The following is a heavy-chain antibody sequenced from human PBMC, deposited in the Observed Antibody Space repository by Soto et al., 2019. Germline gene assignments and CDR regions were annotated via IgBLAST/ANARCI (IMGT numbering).Heavy chain of an antibody. CDR2: VSHDETRK. J-gene: IGHJ4*02. D-gene: IGHD4-17*01. CDR1: GFTFSNFA. CDR3: AKGLKYGDFGVPFDY. V-gene: IGHV3-30*18. Sequence: GGSLRLSCTASGFTFSNFAMDWVRQAPGQGLEWVAVVSHDETRKYYTDSVKGRFSISRDNSQNTLYLQMNSLGTEDSARYFCAKGLKYGDFGVPFDYWGQGILVTVSS.